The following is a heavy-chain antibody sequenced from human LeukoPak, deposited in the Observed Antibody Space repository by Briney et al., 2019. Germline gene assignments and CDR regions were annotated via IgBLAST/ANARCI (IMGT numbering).Heavy chain of an antibody. CDR2: ISAYNGKT. CDR3: ARLVTRGWYALDY. CDR1: GYTFTSYD. J-gene: IGHJ4*02. V-gene: IGHV1-18*04. Sequence: GASVKVSCKASGYTFTSYDISWVRQAPGQGLEWMGWISAYNGKTKYAQKFQGRVTMTTDTSTSTAYMELRSLRSDDTAVYYCARLVTRGWYALDYWGQGTLVTVSS. D-gene: IGHD6-19*01.